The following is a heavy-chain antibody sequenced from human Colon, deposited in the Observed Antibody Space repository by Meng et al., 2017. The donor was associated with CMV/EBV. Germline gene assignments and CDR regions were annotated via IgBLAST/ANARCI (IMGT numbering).Heavy chain of an antibody. J-gene: IGHJ6*02. CDR1: GFTFSSYS. Sequence: GESLKISCAASGFTFSSYSMNWVRQAPGKGLEWDSSISSSSSYIYYADLVKGRFTISRDNAKNSLYLQMNSLRAEDTAVYYCARYEVLRLMDVWGQGTTVTVS. D-gene: IGHD3-3*01. V-gene: IGHV3-21*01. CDR2: ISSSSSYI. CDR3: ARYEVLRLMDV.